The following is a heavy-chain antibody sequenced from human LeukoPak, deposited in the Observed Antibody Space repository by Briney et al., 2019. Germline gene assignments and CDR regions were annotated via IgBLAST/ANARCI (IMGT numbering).Heavy chain of an antibody. Sequence: NASETLSLTCTVSGGSISSSSYYWGWIRQPPGKGLEWIGSIYYSGSTYYNPSLKSRVTISVDTSKNQFSLKLSSVTAADTAVYYCARLVGDYAGNYYYYYMDVWGKGTTVTVSS. J-gene: IGHJ6*03. CDR3: ARLVGDYAGNYYYYYMDV. CDR2: IYYSGST. D-gene: IGHD3-16*01. V-gene: IGHV4-39*07. CDR1: GGSISSSSYY.